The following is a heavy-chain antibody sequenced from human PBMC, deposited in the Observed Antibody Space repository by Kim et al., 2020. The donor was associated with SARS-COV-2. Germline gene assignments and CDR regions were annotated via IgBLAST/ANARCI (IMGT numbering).Heavy chain of an antibody. CDR3: ARDLRYCSGGSCYPVKL. CDR2: IYSGGST. CDR1: GFTVSSNY. Sequence: GGSLRLSCAASGFTVSSNYMSWVRQAPGKGLEWVSVIYSGGSTYYADSVKGRFTISRDNSKNTLYLQMNSLRAEDTAVYYCARDLRYCSGGSCYPVKLWGQGTLVTVSS. D-gene: IGHD2-15*01. V-gene: IGHV3-53*01. J-gene: IGHJ4*02.